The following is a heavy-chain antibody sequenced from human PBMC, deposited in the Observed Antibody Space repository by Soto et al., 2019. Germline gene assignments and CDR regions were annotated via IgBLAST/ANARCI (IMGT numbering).Heavy chain of an antibody. CDR2: ISGSGAGT. CDR3: AKDGLGYCSSTSCYRHYYYGMDV. J-gene: IGHJ6*02. V-gene: IGHV3-23*01. Sequence: GGSLRLSCAASGFTFSSYAMSWVRQAPGKGLEWVSGISGSGAGTYYAASVKGRFTISRDNSRNTLYLQMNSLRAEDTAVYYCAKDGLGYCSSTSCYRHYYYGMDVWGQGTTVTVSS. D-gene: IGHD2-2*02. CDR1: GFTFSSYA.